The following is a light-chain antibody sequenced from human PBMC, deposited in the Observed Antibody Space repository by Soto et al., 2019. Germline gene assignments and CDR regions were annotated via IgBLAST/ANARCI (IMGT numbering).Light chain of an antibody. CDR3: QQRSDWPLT. CDR1: QGINNY. CDR2: AAS. Sequence: DIQMTKSPSSLSAAVGDRVTITCRASQGINNYLAWYQKKPGKAPKLLIYAASTLQSGVPSRFSGSGSGTDFTLTISSLETEDFAVYDCQQRSDWPLTFGQGTRVEIK. V-gene: IGKV1-27*01. J-gene: IGKJ5*01.